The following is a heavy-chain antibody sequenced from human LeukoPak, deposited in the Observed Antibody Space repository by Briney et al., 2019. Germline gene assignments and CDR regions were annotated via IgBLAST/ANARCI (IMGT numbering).Heavy chain of an antibody. Sequence: GASVKVSCKASGYTFTGYYMHWVRQAPGQGLEWMGWINPNSGGTNYAQKFQGRVTMTRDTSISTAYMELSRLRSDDTAVYYCARVVFQYQLYYYYGMDVWGQGTTVTVSS. V-gene: IGHV1-2*02. D-gene: IGHD2-2*01. CDR2: INPNSGGT. J-gene: IGHJ6*02. CDR3: ARVVFQYQLYYYYGMDV. CDR1: GYTFTGYY.